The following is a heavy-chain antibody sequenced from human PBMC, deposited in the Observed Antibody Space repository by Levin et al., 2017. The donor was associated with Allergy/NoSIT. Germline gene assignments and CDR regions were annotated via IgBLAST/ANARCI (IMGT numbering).Heavy chain of an antibody. CDR1: GFTFSNAW. Sequence: GGSLRLSCAASGFTFSNAWLSWVRQAPGKGLEWVARIKTIIEGETTDYAAPVKGRFTISRDDSKTTLYLQMNSLKTEDTAVYYCTTDCDFSGCDGDFDHWGQGTLVTVSS. J-gene: IGHJ4*02. CDR3: TTDCDFSGCDGDFDH. D-gene: IGHD6-19*01. V-gene: IGHV3-15*01. CDR2: IKTIIEGETT.